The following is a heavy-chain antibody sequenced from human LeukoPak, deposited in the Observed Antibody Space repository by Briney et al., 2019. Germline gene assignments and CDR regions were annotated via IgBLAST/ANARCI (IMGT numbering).Heavy chain of an antibody. CDR2: ISSSSYI. CDR3: ARRAIVGAETG. D-gene: IGHD1-26*01. CDR1: GFTFSSYS. Sequence: PGGSLRLSCAASGFTFSSYSMNWVRQAPGKGLEWVSSISSSSYIYYADSLKGRFTISRDNSKNTLYLQMNSLRAEDTAVYYCARRAIVGAETGWGQGTLVTVSS. J-gene: IGHJ4*02. V-gene: IGHV3-21*04.